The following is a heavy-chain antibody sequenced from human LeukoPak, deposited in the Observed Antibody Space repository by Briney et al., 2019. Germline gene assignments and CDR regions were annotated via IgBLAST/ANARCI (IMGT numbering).Heavy chain of an antibody. Sequence: GGSLRLSCAASGFTFTNYGMHWVRQAPGKGLEWVAVISYDGGKRYYADSVKGRFTISRDNSKNTLYLQMNTLRAEDTAVYYCARVPSGAPFYDSSGYPLGYWGQGTLVTVSS. D-gene: IGHD3-22*01. J-gene: IGHJ4*02. CDR2: ISYDGGKR. V-gene: IGHV3-30*03. CDR1: GFTFTNYG. CDR3: ARVPSGAPFYDSSGYPLGY.